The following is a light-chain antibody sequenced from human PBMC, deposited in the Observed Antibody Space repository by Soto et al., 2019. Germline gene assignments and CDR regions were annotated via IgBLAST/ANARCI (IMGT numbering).Light chain of an antibody. CDR2: DAS. J-gene: IGKJ4*01. Sequence: EIAMTQSPATLSVSPGEGATLSCKASQNVYNNLAWYQQRPGQPPRLLIYDASTRATGISARFSGSGYGTEFTLTISSLQSEDFAVYFCQQYRNWPLTFGGGTKVDIK. CDR3: QQYRNWPLT. CDR1: QNVYNN. V-gene: IGKV3-15*01.